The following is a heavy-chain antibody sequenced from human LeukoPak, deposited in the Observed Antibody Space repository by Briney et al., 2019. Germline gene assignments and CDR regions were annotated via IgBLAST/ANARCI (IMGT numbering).Heavy chain of an antibody. CDR2: IKSKTDGGTT. V-gene: IGHV3-15*01. Sequence: GGSLRLSCAASGFTFSNAWMSRVRQAPGKGLEWVGRIKSKTDGGTTDYAAPVKGRFTISRDDSKNTLYLQMNSLKTEDTAVYYCTTEEQWSPFGVVRVPLWGQGTLVTVSS. CDR3: TTEEQWSPFGVVRVPL. J-gene: IGHJ4*02. D-gene: IGHD3-3*01. CDR1: GFTFSNAW.